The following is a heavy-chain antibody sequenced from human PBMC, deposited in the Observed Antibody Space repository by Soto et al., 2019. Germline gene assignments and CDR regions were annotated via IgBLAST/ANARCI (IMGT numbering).Heavy chain of an antibody. J-gene: IGHJ5*02. D-gene: IGHD4-17*01. Sequence: SETLSLTRSVSGGSISSSSYYWGWIRQPPGKGLEWIGEINHSGSTNYNPSLKSRVTISVVTSKNQFSLKLSSVTAADTAVYYCARAGLRSPSFDPWGQGTLVTVSS. V-gene: IGHV4-39*07. CDR3: ARAGLRSPSFDP. CDR2: INHSGST. CDR1: GGSISSSSYY.